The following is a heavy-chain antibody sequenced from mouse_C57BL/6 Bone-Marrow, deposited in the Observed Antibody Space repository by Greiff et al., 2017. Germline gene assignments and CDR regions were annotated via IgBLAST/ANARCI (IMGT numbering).Heavy chain of an antibody. D-gene: IGHD2-4*01. CDR1: GFNIKDDN. CDR3: TSYDCDDAMYY. CDR2: IDPENGDT. Sequence: EVQLVESGAELVRPGASVKLSCTASGFNIKDDNMHWVKPRPEQGLEWIGWIDPENGDTEYASKFQGKATMTAATSPNTAYLPLSSLTSEDTAVYYCTSYDCDDAMYYWCQGTSVTVSS. J-gene: IGHJ4*01. V-gene: IGHV14-4*01.